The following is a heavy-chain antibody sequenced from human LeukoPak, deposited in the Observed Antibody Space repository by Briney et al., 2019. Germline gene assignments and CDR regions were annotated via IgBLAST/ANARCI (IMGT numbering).Heavy chain of an antibody. CDR2: IIPIFGTA. Sequence: SVTVSCKASGGTFSSYAISWVRQAPGQGLEWMGGIIPIFGTANYAQKFQGRVTITADKSTSTAYMELSSLRSEDTAVYYCARVDSSSWYVAFDYWGQGTLVTVSS. J-gene: IGHJ4*02. D-gene: IGHD6-13*01. CDR3: ARVDSSSWYVAFDY. CDR1: GGTFSSYA. V-gene: IGHV1-69*06.